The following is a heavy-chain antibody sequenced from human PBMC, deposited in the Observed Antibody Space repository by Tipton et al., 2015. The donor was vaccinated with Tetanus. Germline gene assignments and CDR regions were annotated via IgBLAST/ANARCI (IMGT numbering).Heavy chain of an antibody. J-gene: IGHJ6*02. Sequence: GLVKPSETLSVTCTVSGGSVSSGNYFWTWIRQSPGTGLEWIGNIYDSGSTIYNPSLKSRVTISKDTSKNQFSLKLSSVTAADTSVYYCVLYCDNGICSGAYHYCVMDVWGQGTTVTVSS. CDR1: GGSVSSGNYF. V-gene: IGHV4-61*01. CDR2: IYDSGST. D-gene: IGHD2-8*01. CDR3: VLYCDNGICSGAYHYCVMDV.